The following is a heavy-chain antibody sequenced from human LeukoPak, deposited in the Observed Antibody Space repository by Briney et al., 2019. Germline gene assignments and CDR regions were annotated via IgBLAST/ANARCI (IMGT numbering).Heavy chain of an antibody. J-gene: IGHJ3*02. CDR3: ATSKYQLLLDAFDI. CDR2: INHSGST. CDR1: GGSFSGYY. Sequence: SETLSLTCAVYGGSFSGYYWSWIRQPPGKGLEWIGEINHSGSTNYNPSLKSRVTISVDTSKNQFSLKLSSVTAADTAVYYCATSKYQLLLDAFDIWDQGTMVTVSS. V-gene: IGHV4-34*01. D-gene: IGHD2-2*01.